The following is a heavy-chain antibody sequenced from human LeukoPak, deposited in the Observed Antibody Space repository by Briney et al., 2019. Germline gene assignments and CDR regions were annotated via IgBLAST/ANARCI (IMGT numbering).Heavy chain of an antibody. CDR1: GGSISSYY. V-gene: IGHV4-4*07. Sequence: SETLSLTCTVSGGSISSYYWSWIRQPAGKGLEWIGRIYTSGSTNYNPSLKSQVTMSVDTSKNHFSLKLTSVTAADTAVYYCARAFGVVIYFDYWGQGTLVTVSS. CDR3: ARAFGVVIYFDY. J-gene: IGHJ4*02. D-gene: IGHD3-3*01. CDR2: IYTSGST.